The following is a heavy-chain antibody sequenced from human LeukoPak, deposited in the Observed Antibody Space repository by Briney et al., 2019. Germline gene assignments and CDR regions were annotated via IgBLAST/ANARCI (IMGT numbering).Heavy chain of an antibody. J-gene: IGHJ6*02. Sequence: GGSLRLSCAASGFTFDDYAMHWVRQAPGKGLEWVSGISWNSGSIGYADSVKGRFTISRDNAKNFLYLQMNSLRAEDTALYYCAKDPGRAGYYYGMDVWGQGTTVTVSS. CDR2: ISWNSGSI. CDR1: GFTFDDYA. V-gene: IGHV3-9*01. D-gene: IGHD3-10*01. CDR3: AKDPGRAGYYYGMDV.